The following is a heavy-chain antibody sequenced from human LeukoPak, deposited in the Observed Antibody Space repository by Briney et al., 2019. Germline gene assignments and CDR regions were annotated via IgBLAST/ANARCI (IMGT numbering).Heavy chain of an antibody. D-gene: IGHD6-19*01. CDR1: GFTFSSYA. V-gene: IGHV3-23*01. J-gene: IGHJ6*02. Sequence: PGGSLRLSCAASGFTFSSYAMSWVRQAPGKGLEWVSAISGSGGSTYYADSVKGRFTISRDNSKNTLYLQMNSLRAEDTAVYYCAKVQSIAVAAHGMDVWGQGTTVTVSS. CDR2: ISGSGGST. CDR3: AKVQSIAVAAHGMDV.